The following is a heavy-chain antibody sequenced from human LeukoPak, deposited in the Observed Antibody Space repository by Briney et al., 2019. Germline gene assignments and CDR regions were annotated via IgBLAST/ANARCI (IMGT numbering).Heavy chain of an antibody. D-gene: IGHD2-15*01. CDR3: ATPTERRLPDY. CDR1: GYRFTGYF. J-gene: IGHJ4*02. Sequence: VASVRLSCKASGYRFTGYFMHWPPQAPGQGLEWMGWNNPNSGDTDYAQKFKGRVTLTRDASIATAYMDLNRLRSDDTAVYYCATPTERRLPDYWGQGTLVTVSS. CDR2: NNPNSGDT. V-gene: IGHV1-2*03.